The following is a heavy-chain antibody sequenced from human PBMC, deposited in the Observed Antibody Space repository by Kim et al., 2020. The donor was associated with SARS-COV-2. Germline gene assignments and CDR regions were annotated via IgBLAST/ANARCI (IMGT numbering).Heavy chain of an antibody. Sequence: GGSLRLSCAASGFSFSSYAMSWVRQAPVKGLEWVSALSGSGDSTYYTDSVRGRFTISRDNSKNTLYLQMNSLRAEDTAVYYCTKDPARGSSGWFGLGYWGQGTLVTVSS. CDR1: GFSFSSYA. D-gene: IGHD6-19*01. J-gene: IGHJ4*02. V-gene: IGHV3-23*01. CDR2: LSGSGDST. CDR3: TKDPARGSSGWFGLGY.